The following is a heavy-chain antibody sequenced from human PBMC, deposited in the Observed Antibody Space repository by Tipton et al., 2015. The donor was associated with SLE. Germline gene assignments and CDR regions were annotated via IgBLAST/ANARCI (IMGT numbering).Heavy chain of an antibody. Sequence: TLSLTCTVSGGSISGYYWSWIRQPPGKGLEWIGYIYHSGSTNYNPSLKSRVTISVDTSKNQFSLKLSSVTAADTAVYYCARKDCSSTSCYQDAFDIWGQGTMVTVSS. V-gene: IGHV4-59*12. CDR1: GGSISGYY. D-gene: IGHD2-2*01. CDR3: ARKDCSSTSCYQDAFDI. CDR2: IYHSGST. J-gene: IGHJ3*02.